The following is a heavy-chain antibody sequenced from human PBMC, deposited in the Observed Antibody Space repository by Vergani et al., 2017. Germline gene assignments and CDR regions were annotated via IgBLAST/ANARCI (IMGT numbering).Heavy chain of an antibody. CDR1: GYTFTSYG. CDR2: IRNYNGNT. J-gene: IGHJ5*02. D-gene: IGHD2-15*01. CDR3: AREAALGNWFDP. V-gene: IGHV1-18*04. Sequence: QVQLVQSGAEVKKPGASVKVSCKASGYTFTSYGISWVRQAPGQGLEWMGWIRNYNGNTNYAQKFQGRVTMSTDTSTSTAYLEVRSLTSDDTAVYFCAREAALGNWFDPWGQGTLVTVSS.